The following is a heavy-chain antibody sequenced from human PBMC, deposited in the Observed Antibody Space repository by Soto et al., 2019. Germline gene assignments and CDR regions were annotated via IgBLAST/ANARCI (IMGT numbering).Heavy chain of an antibody. CDR2: IYYSGST. CDR3: ARGSYYYYSSGYYHH. J-gene: IGHJ5*02. CDR1: GGSISSGDYY. Sequence: SETLSLTCTVSGGSISSGDYYWSWIRQPPGKGLEWIGYIYYSGSTYYNPSLKSRVTISVDTSRNQFSLKLSSVTAADTAVYYCARGSYYYYSSGYYHHWGQGPLVTVPS. V-gene: IGHV4-30-4*01. D-gene: IGHD3-22*01.